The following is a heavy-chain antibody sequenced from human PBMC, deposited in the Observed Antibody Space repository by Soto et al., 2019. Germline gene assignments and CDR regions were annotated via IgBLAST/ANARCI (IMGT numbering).Heavy chain of an antibody. CDR3: ARANYYDSSGYYLFDY. V-gene: IGHV3-23*01. CDR1: GFTFSSYA. D-gene: IGHD3-22*01. J-gene: IGHJ4*02. Sequence: PGGSLRLSCAASGFTFSSYAMSWVRQAPGKGLESVSAISGSGGSTYYADSVKGRFTISRDNAKNSLYLQMNSLRAEDTAVYYCARANYYDSSGYYLFDYWGQGTLVTVSS. CDR2: ISGSGGST.